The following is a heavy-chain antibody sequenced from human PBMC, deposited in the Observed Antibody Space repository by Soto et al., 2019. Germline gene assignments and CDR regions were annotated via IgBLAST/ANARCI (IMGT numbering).Heavy chain of an antibody. CDR2: INPDNGAT. CDR3: ARSALVLRVYEPTADWFDP. V-gene: IGHV1-2*02. D-gene: IGHD3-22*01. J-gene: IGHJ5*02. Sequence: GASVKVSCKTSGYRFSDYYIHWVRRAPGQGLGWMGWINPDNGATNYEQDFQGRVTMTWDTSITTASMELSRLRPDDTAVYYCARSALVLRVYEPTADWFDPWGQGTLVTVSS. CDR1: GYRFSDYY.